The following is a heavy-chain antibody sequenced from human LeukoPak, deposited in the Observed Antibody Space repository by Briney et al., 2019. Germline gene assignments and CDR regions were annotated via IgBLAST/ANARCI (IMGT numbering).Heavy chain of an antibody. V-gene: IGHV1-18*04. D-gene: IGHD1-26*01. Sequence: GASVKVSCKASGYTFTGYYMHWVRQAPGQGLEWMGWISAYNGNTNYAQKLQGRVTMTTDTSTSTAYMELRSLRSDDTAVYYCARDSGGTTTAPNAAEYFQHWGQGTLVTVSS. CDR3: ARDSGGTTTAPNAAEYFQH. CDR2: ISAYNGNT. CDR1: GYTFTGYY. J-gene: IGHJ1*01.